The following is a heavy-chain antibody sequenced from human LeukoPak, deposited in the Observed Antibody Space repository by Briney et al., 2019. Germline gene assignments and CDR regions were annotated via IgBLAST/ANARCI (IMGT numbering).Heavy chain of an antibody. CDR3: ARDKSYGDSEDY. J-gene: IGHJ4*02. CDR2: IGTTGDP. Sequence: GGSLRLSCAASGFTFSTYDMHWVRQATGKGLEWVSGIGTTGDPYYPGSVEGRFTISRENAKSSLYLQMNGLTAEDTAVYYCARDKSYGDSEDYWGQGTLVTVSS. D-gene: IGHD4-17*01. CDR1: GFTFSTYD. V-gene: IGHV3-13*05.